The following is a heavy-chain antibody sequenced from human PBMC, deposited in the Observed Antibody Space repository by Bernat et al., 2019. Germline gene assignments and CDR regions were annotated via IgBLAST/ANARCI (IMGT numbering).Heavy chain of an antibody. V-gene: IGHV4-34*01. J-gene: IGHJ3*02. CDR3: ARSQRHGFWYSSVGGAFDI. D-gene: IGHD3/OR15-3a*01. CDR2: INHSGST. CDR1: GGSFSGYY. Sequence: QVQLQQWGAGLLKPSETLSLTCAVYGGSFSGYYWSWIRQPPGKGLEWIGEINHSGSTNYNPSLKSRVTISVDTSKNQFSLKLSSVTAADTAVYYCARSQRHGFWYSSVGGAFDIWGQGTMVTVSS.